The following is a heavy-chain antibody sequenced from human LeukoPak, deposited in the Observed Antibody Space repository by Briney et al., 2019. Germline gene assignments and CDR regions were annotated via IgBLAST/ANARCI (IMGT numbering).Heavy chain of an antibody. Sequence: SETLSLTCTVSGGSISSYYWSWIRQPPGKGLEWIGYIYYSGSTSYNPSLKSRVTISVDTSKNQFSLKLSSVTAADTAVYYCARGYYDILTGYLYYYYMDVWGKGTTVTVSS. D-gene: IGHD3-9*01. CDR2: IYYSGST. J-gene: IGHJ6*03. CDR3: ARGYYDILTGYLYYYYMDV. CDR1: GGSISSYY. V-gene: IGHV4-59*01.